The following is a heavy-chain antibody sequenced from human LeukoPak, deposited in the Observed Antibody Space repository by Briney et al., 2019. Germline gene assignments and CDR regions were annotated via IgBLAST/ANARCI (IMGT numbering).Heavy chain of an antibody. J-gene: IGHJ4*02. CDR1: GFTFSSYS. CDR2: ISSSSSYI. CDR3: ARDRPLSGSSWYGYYFDY. Sequence: GGSLRLSCAASGFTFSSYSMNWVRQAPGKGLEWVSSISSSSSYIYYADSVKGRFTISRDNAKNSLYLQMNSLRAEDTAVYYCARDRPLSGSSWYGYYFDYWGQGTLVTVSS. D-gene: IGHD6-13*01. V-gene: IGHV3-21*01.